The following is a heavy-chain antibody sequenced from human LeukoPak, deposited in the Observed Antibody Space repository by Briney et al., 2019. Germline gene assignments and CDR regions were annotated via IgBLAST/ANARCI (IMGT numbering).Heavy chain of an antibody. J-gene: IGHJ4*02. Sequence: GGSLRLSCAASGFTFSSYGMHWVCQAPGKGLEWVAFIRYDGSNKYYADSVKGRFTISRDNSKNTLYLQMNSLRAEDTAVYYCAKDYGSDLYYFDYWGQGTLVTVSS. CDR3: AKDYGSDLYYFDY. D-gene: IGHD3-10*01. V-gene: IGHV3-30*02. CDR1: GFTFSSYG. CDR2: IRYDGSNK.